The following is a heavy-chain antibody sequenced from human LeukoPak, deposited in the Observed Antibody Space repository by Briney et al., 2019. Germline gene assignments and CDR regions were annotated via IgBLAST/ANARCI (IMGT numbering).Heavy chain of an antibody. V-gene: IGHV3-30*02. CDR3: AKDQLLGGSYTFDY. CDR2: IRSDGSTK. D-gene: IGHD1-26*01. J-gene: IGHJ4*02. CDR1: GFTFSAYG. Sequence: GGSLRLSCAASGFTFSAYGMHWVRQAPGKGLEWVAFIRSDGSTKYFADSVKGRFTISRDNSKNTLYLQMNSLRAEDTAVYYCAKDQLLGGSYTFDYWGQGTLVTVSS.